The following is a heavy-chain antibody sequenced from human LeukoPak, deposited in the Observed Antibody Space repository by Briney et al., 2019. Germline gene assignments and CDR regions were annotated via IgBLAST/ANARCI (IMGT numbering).Heavy chain of an antibody. CDR1: GFTFSSYG. V-gene: IGHV3-30*18. CDR2: ISYDGSNK. Sequence: GGSLRLSCAASGFTFSSYGMHWVRQAPGKGLEWVAVISYDGSNKYYADSVKGRFTISRDNSKNTLYLQMNSLRAEDTAVYYCAKLDIPLEGGNSYYYYGMDVWGQGTTVTASS. CDR3: AKLDIPLEGGNSYYYYGMDV. D-gene: IGHD4-23*01. J-gene: IGHJ6*02.